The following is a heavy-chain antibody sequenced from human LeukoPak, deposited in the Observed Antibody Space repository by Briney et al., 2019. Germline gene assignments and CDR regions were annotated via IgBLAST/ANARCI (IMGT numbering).Heavy chain of an antibody. J-gene: IGHJ4*02. D-gene: IGHD5-18*01. CDR2: IYYSGST. CDR1: GGSISSSSYY. CDR3: ARVHRAGYSYGQYYFDY. V-gene: IGHV4-39*01. Sequence: PSETLSLTCTVSGGSISSSSYYWGWIRQPPGKGLEWIGSIYYSGSTYYNPSLKSRVTISVDTSKNQFSLKLSSVTAADTAVYYCARVHRAGYSYGQYYFDYWGQGTLVTVSS.